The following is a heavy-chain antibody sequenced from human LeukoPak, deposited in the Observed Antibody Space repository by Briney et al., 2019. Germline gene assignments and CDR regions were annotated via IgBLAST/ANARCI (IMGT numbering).Heavy chain of an antibody. CDR3: ARGRLGTWFGELKA. V-gene: IGHV1-2*02. J-gene: IGHJ5*02. CDR1: GYIFTGYY. D-gene: IGHD3-10*01. CDR2: INPNSGGT. Sequence: ASVKVSCKASGYIFTGYYMHWVRQAPGQGLEWMGWINPNSGGTKYAQKFQGRVTMTRNTSISTAYMELSSLRSDDTAVYYCARGRLGTWFGELKAWGQGTLATVSS.